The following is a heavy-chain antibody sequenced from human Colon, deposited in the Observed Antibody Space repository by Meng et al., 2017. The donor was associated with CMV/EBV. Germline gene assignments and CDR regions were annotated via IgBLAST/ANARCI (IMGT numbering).Heavy chain of an antibody. V-gene: IGHV4-39*07. Sequence: SETLSLTCTVSGGSITTTNLYWGWTRQSPGKGLEWIGTVYYNGATQYNPSLKSRVTVSVDTSKNQFSLKMRSVTAADTAVYYCAKELRGVDYFRNGDPGLDYWGQGTLVTVSS. J-gene: IGHJ4*02. CDR3: AKELRGVDYFRNGDPGLDY. D-gene: IGHD2/OR15-2a*01. CDR2: VYYNGAT. CDR1: GGSITTTNLY.